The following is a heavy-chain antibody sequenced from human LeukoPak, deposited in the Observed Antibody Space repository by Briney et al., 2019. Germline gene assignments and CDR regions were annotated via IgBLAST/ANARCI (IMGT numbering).Heavy chain of an antibody. CDR1: GFTFSSYA. D-gene: IGHD4-11*01. V-gene: IGHV3-23*01. CDR3: AKVYYSNYYYYGMDV. J-gene: IGHJ6*02. CDR2: ISGSGGST. Sequence: PGGSLRLSCAASGFTFSSYAMSWVRQAPGKGLEWVSAISGSGGSTYYADSVKGRFTISRDNSKNTLYPQMNSLRAEDTAVYYCAKVYYSNYYYYGMDVWGQGTTVTVSS.